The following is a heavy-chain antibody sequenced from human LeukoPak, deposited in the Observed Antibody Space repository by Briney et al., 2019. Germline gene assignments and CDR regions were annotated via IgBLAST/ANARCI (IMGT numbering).Heavy chain of an antibody. J-gene: IGHJ3*02. CDR1: GYIFTSYW. CDR3: ARIWLGWELLRGDAFDI. CDR2: IYPGDSDT. Sequence: GESLKISCKGSGYIFTSYWIGWVRQMPGKGLEWMGTIYPGDSDTRYSPSFQGQVTISAGKSISTAYLQWSSLKASDTAMYYCARIWLGWELLRGDAFDIRGQGTMVTVSS. V-gene: IGHV5-51*01. D-gene: IGHD1-26*01.